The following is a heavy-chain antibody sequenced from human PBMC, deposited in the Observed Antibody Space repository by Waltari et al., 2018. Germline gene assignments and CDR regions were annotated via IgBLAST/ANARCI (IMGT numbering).Heavy chain of an antibody. D-gene: IGHD2-2*01. CDR3: VRHRTTYPLEIDY. V-gene: IGHV5-10-1*01. J-gene: IGHJ4*02. CDR2: IDPSDSFR. Sequence: EVQLVQSGAEVKKPEESLRISWEVSGYSFTSHWISWVRQMPGKGLEWVGRIDPSDSFRNYGPAFEGHVTISVDQSLRTAYLQWDSLKASDTAIYYCVRHRTTYPLEIDYWGQGTLVTVYS. CDR1: GYSFTSHW.